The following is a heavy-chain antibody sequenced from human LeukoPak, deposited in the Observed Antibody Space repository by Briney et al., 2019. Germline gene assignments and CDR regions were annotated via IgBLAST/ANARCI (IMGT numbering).Heavy chain of an antibody. CDR1: GGSISSYY. CDR3: ARSKALYGSGTYYGPLHYYGMDV. J-gene: IGHJ6*02. CDR2: IYYSGST. Sequence: SETLSLTCTVSGGSISSYYWSWIRQPPGKGLEWIGYIYYSGSTNYNPSLKSRVTISVDTSKNQFSLKLTSVTAADTAVYYCARSKALYGSGTYYGPLHYYGMDVWGQGTTVTVSS. D-gene: IGHD3-10*01. V-gene: IGHV4-59*01.